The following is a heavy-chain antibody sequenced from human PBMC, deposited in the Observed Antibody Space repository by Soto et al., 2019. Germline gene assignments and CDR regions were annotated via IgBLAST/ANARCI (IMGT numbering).Heavy chain of an antibody. D-gene: IGHD6-25*01. CDR3: AKDDAPSGGYFDY. V-gene: IGHV3-23*01. CDR1: GFTFSTYA. J-gene: IGHJ4*02. CDR2: VNSDDRT. Sequence: PGGSLRLSCAASGFTFSTYAMSWFRQAPGKGLEWVSRVNSDDRTYYADSVKGRFTISRDNSKNTLFLQMNSLRVEDTAVYYCAKDDAPSGGYFDYWGQGTLVTVSS.